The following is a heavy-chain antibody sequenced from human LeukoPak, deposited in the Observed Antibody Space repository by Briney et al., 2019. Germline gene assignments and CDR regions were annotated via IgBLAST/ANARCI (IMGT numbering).Heavy chain of an antibody. Sequence: GGSLRLSCAASGFTFSSYAMYWVRQAPGKGLEWVAVISYDGSNKYYADSVKGRFTISRDNSKNTLYLQMNSLRAEDRAVCYCARGAWRWEMATSTFDYWGQGTLVTVSS. J-gene: IGHJ4*02. CDR1: GFTFSSYA. D-gene: IGHD5-24*01. CDR3: ARGAWRWEMATSTFDY. CDR2: ISYDGSNK. V-gene: IGHV3-30*04.